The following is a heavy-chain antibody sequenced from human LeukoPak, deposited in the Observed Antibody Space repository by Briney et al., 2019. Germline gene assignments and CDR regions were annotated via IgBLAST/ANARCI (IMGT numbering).Heavy chain of an antibody. V-gene: IGHV3-74*01. CDR2: INGDGSRT. Sequence: GGSLRLSCGASGFTFSNHWRHWVRQVPGKGLVGVSRINGDGSRTSYADPVKGRFTISRDNAKNTVYLQMNSLGAEDTALYYCARDRGSTEFDYWGQGTLVTVSS. CDR1: GFTFSNHW. J-gene: IGHJ4*02. CDR3: ARDRGSTEFDY. D-gene: IGHD2-2*01.